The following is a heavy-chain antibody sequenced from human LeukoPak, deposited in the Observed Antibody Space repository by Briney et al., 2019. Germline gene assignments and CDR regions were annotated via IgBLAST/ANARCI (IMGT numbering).Heavy chain of an antibody. CDR3: VKDHDCSSTSCPQVFDY. Sequence: PGGSLRLSCSASGFTFSSYAMHWVRQAPGKGLEYVSAISSNGGSTYYADPVKGRFTISRDNSKNTLYLQMSSLRAEDTAVYYCVKDHDCSSTSCPQVFDYWGQGTLVTVSS. D-gene: IGHD2-2*01. J-gene: IGHJ4*02. V-gene: IGHV3-64D*06. CDR1: GFTFSSYA. CDR2: ISSNGGST.